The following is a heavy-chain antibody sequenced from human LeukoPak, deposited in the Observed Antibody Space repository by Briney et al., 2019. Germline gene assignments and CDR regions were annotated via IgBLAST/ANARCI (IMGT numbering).Heavy chain of an antibody. CDR1: GFTFSSYA. V-gene: IGHV3-23*01. CDR2: ISGSGGST. Sequence: KTGGSLRLSCAASGFTFSSYAMSWVRQAPGKGLEWVSAISGSGGSTYYADSVKGRFTISRDNSKNTLYLQMNSLRVDDTAVYYGAKPSGVYGGCFAPGGQGPLATVSS. J-gene: IGHJ5*02. D-gene: IGHD2-15*01. CDR3: AKPSGVYGGCFAP.